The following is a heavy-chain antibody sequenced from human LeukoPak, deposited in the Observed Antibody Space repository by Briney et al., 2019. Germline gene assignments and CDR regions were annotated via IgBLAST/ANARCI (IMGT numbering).Heavy chain of an antibody. CDR3: ARGRYCSTISCRTELDY. D-gene: IGHD2-2*01. V-gene: IGHV3-30*04. CDR2: ISYDGSNK. J-gene: IGHJ4*02. CDR1: GFTFSSYA. Sequence: GGSLRLSCAASGFTFSSYAMHWVRQAPGKGLEWVAVISYDGSNKYYADSVKGRFTISRDDSKNTLYLQMNSLRAEDTAVYYCARGRYCSTISCRTELDYWGQGTLVTVSS.